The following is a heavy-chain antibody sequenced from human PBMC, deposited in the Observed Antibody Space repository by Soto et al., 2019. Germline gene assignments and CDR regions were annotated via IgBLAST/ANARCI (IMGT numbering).Heavy chain of an antibody. Sequence: PGGFLRLSCAASGVTFISHVMNWVRQAPGKGLEWVAAISGGGGTTYYGDSVEGRFTMSRDNSKNTLYLQMNSLRADDTAVYYCARGPRAPPPHDYGMDVWGQGTTVTVSS. CDR1: GVTFISHV. J-gene: IGHJ6*02. V-gene: IGHV3-23*01. CDR3: ARGPRAPPPHDYGMDV. CDR2: ISGGGGTT.